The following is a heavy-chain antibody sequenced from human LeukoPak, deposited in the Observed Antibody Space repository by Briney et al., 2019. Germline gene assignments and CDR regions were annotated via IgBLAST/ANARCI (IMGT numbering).Heavy chain of an antibody. V-gene: IGHV4-34*01. CDR3: ARVDCSDDVCHSNFAY. D-gene: IGHD2-8*01. Sequence: SETLSLTCAVYGGSFSGYYWSWVRQPPGKELEWIGEIYQSGATNYNPSLRSRVIMSVDTSKNQFSLKLSSVTAADTAVYYCARVDCSDDVCHSNFAYWSQGTLVIVSS. CDR1: GGSFSGYY. CDR2: IYQSGAT. J-gene: IGHJ4*02.